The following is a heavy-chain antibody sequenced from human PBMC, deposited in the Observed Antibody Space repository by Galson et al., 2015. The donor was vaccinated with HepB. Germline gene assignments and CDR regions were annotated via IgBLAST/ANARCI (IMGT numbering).Heavy chain of an antibody. Sequence: CAISGDSVSSNRAAWNWIRQSPSGGLEWLGRAYYSTKWMTDYAVSVKSRITISSDTSKNHLSLQLNSATPEDTAVYYCARGFLLKGFDPWGQGTLVTVSS. V-gene: IGHV6-1*01. CDR3: ARGFLLKGFDP. J-gene: IGHJ5*02. CDR1: GDSVSSNRAA. CDR2: AYYSTKWMT. D-gene: IGHD2/OR15-2a*01.